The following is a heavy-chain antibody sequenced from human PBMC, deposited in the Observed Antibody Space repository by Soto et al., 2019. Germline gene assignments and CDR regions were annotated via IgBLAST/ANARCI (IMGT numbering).Heavy chain of an antibody. CDR2: IIPIFGTA. D-gene: IGHD3-10*01. CDR1: GGTFSSYA. CDR3: AREGGSGNYRYYAMDV. V-gene: IGHV1-69*12. Sequence: QVQLVQSGAEVKKPGSSVKVSCKASGGTFSSYAISWVRQAPGQGLEWLGGIIPIFGTANYAQKFQGRVTITADESTSTAYMELSSMRSEDTAVYYCAREGGSGNYRYYAMDVWGQGTTVTVSS. J-gene: IGHJ6*02.